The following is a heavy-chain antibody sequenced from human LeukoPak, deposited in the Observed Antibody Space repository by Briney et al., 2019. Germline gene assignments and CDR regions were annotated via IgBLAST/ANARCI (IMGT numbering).Heavy chain of an antibody. CDR2: ISGSGGST. CDR3: AHGAMYQLDY. D-gene: IGHD2-2*01. Sequence: GGSLRLSCAASGFTFSSYAMSWVRQAPGKGLEWVSTISGSGGSTYYADSVKGRFTISRDNSKNTLFLQMNSLRAEDTAVYYCAHGAMYQLDYWGQGTLVTVSS. J-gene: IGHJ4*02. V-gene: IGHV3-23*01. CDR1: GFTFSSYA.